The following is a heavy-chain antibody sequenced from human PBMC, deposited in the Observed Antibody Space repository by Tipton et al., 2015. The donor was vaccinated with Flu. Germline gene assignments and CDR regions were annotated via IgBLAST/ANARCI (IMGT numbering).Heavy chain of an antibody. J-gene: IGHJ5*02. Sequence: TLSLTCSVSGDSIGNAYYWGWIRQPPGKGLEWIGNIHRSGNTYHNPSLKSRVTISVDSSKNQFSLRLSSVTAADTAVYYCARQDYSNYVSGPKNWFDPWGQGTLVTVSS. CDR1: GDSIGNAYY. CDR3: ARQDYSNYVSGPKNWFDP. V-gene: IGHV4-38-2*01. CDR2: IHRSGNT. D-gene: IGHD4-11*01.